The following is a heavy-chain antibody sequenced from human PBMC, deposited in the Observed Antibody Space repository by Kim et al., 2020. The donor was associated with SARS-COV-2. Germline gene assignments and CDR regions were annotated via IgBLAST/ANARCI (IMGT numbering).Heavy chain of an antibody. Sequence: YAQKFQGRVTMTRNTSISTAYMELSSLRSEDTAVYYCARGGYYDSSGVGDWGQGTLVTVSS. V-gene: IGHV1-8*01. CDR3: ARGGYYDSSGVGD. D-gene: IGHD3-22*01. J-gene: IGHJ4*02.